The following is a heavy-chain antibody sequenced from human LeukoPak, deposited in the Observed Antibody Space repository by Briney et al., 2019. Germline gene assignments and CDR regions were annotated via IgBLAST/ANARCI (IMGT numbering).Heavy chain of an antibody. V-gene: IGHV3-33*08. CDR3: ARDLAMYYYDSSGCLDY. CDR2: IWYDGSNK. D-gene: IGHD3-22*01. Sequence: GGSLRLSCAASGFTFSSYWMSWVRQAPGKGLEWVAVIWYDGSNKYYADSVKGRFTISRDNSKNTLYLQMSSLRAEDTAVYYCARDLAMYYYDSSGCLDYWGQGTLVTVSS. J-gene: IGHJ4*02. CDR1: GFTFSSYW.